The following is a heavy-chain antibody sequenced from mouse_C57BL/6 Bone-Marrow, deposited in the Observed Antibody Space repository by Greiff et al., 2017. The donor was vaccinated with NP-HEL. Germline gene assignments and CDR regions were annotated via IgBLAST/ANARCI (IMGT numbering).Heavy chain of an antibody. V-gene: IGHV7-4*01. CDR3: VKAWDYDGPAWFAY. CDR1: GFTFTDYY. CDR2: IRNKANGYTT. J-gene: IGHJ3*01. D-gene: IGHD2-4*01. Sequence: EVQRVESGGGLVQPGASLRLSCAASGFTFTDYYMSWVRQPPGKAPEWLALIRNKANGYTTEYTASVKGRFTISRDNSQNILYLQMNTLRAEDSATYYCVKAWDYDGPAWFAYWGQGTLVTVSA.